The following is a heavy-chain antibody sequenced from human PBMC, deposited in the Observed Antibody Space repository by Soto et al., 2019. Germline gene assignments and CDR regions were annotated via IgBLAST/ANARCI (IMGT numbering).Heavy chain of an antibody. CDR2: LIPIFGAA. CDR3: ARGRSSPNFDP. Sequence: QVQLVQSGAEVRKPGSSVKVSCKISGGTFTNYVISWLRQAPGQGLEWMGGLIPIFGAANLAQKFQGRVTITADESTGTVNMELSSLTSEDTAVYYCARGRSSPNFDPWGQGTLVTVSS. D-gene: IGHD6-6*01. CDR1: GGTFTNYV. V-gene: IGHV1-69*01. J-gene: IGHJ5*02.